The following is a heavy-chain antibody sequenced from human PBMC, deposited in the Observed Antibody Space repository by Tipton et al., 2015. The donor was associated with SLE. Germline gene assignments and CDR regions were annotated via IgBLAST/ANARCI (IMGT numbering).Heavy chain of an antibody. CDR2: IYYSGST. V-gene: IGHV4-39*01. D-gene: IGHD2-15*01. Sequence: TLSLTCTVSGGSISSSSYYWGWIRQPPGKGLEWIGNIYYSGSTYYNPSLKSRVTISVDTSKNQFSLKLSSVTAADTAVYYCARLGGSGFDYWGQGTLVTVSS. CDR3: ARLGGSGFDY. CDR1: GGSISSSSYY. J-gene: IGHJ4*02.